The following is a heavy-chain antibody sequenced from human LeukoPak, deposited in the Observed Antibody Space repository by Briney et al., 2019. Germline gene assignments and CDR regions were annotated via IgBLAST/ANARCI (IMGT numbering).Heavy chain of an antibody. CDR2: ITVDSGKV. D-gene: IGHD4-17*01. J-gene: IGHJ4*02. CDR1: GYIFTTYG. V-gene: IGHV1-18*01. CDR3: ARDEVNGARDFDY. Sequence: ASVKVSCKASGYIFTTYGIIWVRQAPGQGLEWMGWITVDSGKVLYAQKFQGRLTMTADTPTSTAYMELRSLRSDDTAIYYCARDEVNGARDFDYWGQGTLVTVSS.